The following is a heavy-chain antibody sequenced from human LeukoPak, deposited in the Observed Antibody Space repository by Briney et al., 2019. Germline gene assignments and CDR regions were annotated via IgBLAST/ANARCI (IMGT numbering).Heavy chain of an antibody. D-gene: IGHD5-18*01. Sequence: GYADSVKGRFTISRDNAKNSLYLQMNSLRAEDTAVYYCARVSSTARLGGSLDYWGQGNLVTVSS. V-gene: IGHV3-20*03. J-gene: IGHJ4*02. CDR3: ARVSSTARLGGSLDY.